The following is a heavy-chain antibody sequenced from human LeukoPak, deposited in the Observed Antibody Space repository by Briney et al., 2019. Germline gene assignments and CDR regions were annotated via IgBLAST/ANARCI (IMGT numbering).Heavy chain of an antibody. D-gene: IGHD2-8*02. CDR1: AYAFTICG. J-gene: IGHJ6*02. CDR2: ISAYNGNT. V-gene: IGHV1-18*01. Sequence: GASVKVCFKSSAYAFTICGISWMRLAPGQGLEWMGWISAYNGNTNYAQKLQGRVTMTTDTSTSTAYMELRSLRSDDTAVYYCTRERVSGNWVGEYWYYYYYYGMDVWGQGTTVTVSS. CDR3: TRERVSGNWVGEYWYYYYYYGMDV.